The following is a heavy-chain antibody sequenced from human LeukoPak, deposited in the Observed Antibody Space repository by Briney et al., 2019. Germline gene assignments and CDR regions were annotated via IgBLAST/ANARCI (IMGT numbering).Heavy chain of an antibody. CDR1: GYTFTSYG. CDR3: ARVVTYYDFWSGPPQRGYFDY. V-gene: IGHV1-18*01. Sequence: GASVTVSCTPSGYTFTSYGISWVRHAPGQGLEWMGWISAYNGNTNYAQTIQGRVTMTTDTCKSTAYMELRSLRSDDTAVYYCARVVTYYDFWSGPPQRGYFDYWGQGTLVTVSS. J-gene: IGHJ4*02. D-gene: IGHD3-3*01. CDR2: ISAYNGNT.